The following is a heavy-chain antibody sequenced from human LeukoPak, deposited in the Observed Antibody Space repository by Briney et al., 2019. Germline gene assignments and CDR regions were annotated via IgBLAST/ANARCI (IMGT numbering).Heavy chain of an antibody. D-gene: IGHD3-16*02. CDR3: AKSLYGGCDY. CDR2: VNGNGGST. Sequence: PGGSLRLSCAASGFTFNNYAMSWVRQAPGKGLEWVSGVNGNGGSTSYADSVKGRFTIFRDNSKNTVYLQMNSLRVEDTAVYYCAKSLYGGCDYWGQGTVVTVSS. CDR1: GFTFNNYA. V-gene: IGHV3-23*01. J-gene: IGHJ4*02.